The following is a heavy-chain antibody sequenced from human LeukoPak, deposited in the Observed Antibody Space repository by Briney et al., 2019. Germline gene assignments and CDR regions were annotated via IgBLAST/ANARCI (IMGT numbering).Heavy chain of an antibody. CDR2: ISGSGGST. D-gene: IGHD3-3*01. J-gene: IGHJ6*02. CDR3: AKRMPITIFGVVSAPYGMDV. V-gene: IGHV3-23*01. CDR1: GFTFSSYA. Sequence: GGSLRLSCAASGFTFSSYAMSWVRQAPGKGLEWVSAISGSGGSTYYADSVKGRFTISRDNSKNTLYLQMNSLRAEDTAVYYCAKRMPITIFGVVSAPYGMDVWGRGTTVTVSS.